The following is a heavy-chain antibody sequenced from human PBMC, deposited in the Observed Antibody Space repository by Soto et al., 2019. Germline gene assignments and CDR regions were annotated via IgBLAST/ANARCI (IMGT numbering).Heavy chain of an antibody. CDR2: ISWNSGSI. Sequence: GGSLRLSCAASGFTFDDYAMHWVRQAPGKGLEWVSGISWNSGSIGYADSVKGRFTISRDNAKSSLYLQMNSLRAEDTALYYCAKDKGRDIVATWGRNWFDPWGQGTLVTVSS. CDR3: AKDKGRDIVATWGRNWFDP. D-gene: IGHD5-12*01. V-gene: IGHV3-9*01. J-gene: IGHJ5*02. CDR1: GFTFDDYA.